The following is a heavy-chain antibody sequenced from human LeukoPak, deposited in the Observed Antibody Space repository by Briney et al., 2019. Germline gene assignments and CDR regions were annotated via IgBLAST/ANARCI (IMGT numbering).Heavy chain of an antibody. D-gene: IGHD1-26*01. CDR1: GFTFSSYA. Sequence: PGGSLRLSCAASGFTFSSYAMHWVRQAPGKGLEWVAVISYDGSNKYYADSVKGRFTISRDNSKNTLYLQMNSLRAEDTAVYYCARVSGSYGYYYYYMDVWGKGTTVTVSS. V-gene: IGHV3-30-3*01. J-gene: IGHJ6*03. CDR2: ISYDGSNK. CDR3: ARVSGSYGYYYYYMDV.